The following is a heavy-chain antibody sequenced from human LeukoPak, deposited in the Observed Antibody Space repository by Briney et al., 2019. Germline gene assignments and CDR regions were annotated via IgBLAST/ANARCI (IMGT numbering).Heavy chain of an antibody. CDR1: GFALTSYA. D-gene: IGHD2-8*01. CDR3: ARCMVLRQGWCNWFDH. J-gene: IGHJ5*02. CDR2: ISISGVST. V-gene: IGHV3-23*01. Sequence: GGSLRLSCAASGFALTSYAMSWVRQAPGQGLEWVSSISISGVSTYYADSVKGRFTISRDNSENTLHLQMNSLRVEDTAIYFCARCMVLRQGWCNWFDHWGQGTLVTVSS.